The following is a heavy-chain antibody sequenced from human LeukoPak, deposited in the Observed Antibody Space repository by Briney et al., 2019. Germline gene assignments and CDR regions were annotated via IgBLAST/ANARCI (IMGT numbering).Heavy chain of an antibody. D-gene: IGHD6-13*01. CDR3: ARLRRDSSSWTYYFDY. V-gene: IGHV4-59*08. J-gene: IGHJ4*02. Sequence: SETLSLTCTVSGGSISSYYWSWIRQPPGKGLEWIGYIYYSGSTNYNPSLKSRVTISVDTSKNQFSLKLSSVTAADTAVYYCARLRRDSSSWTYYFDYWSQGTLVTVSS. CDR2: IYYSGST. CDR1: GGSISSYY.